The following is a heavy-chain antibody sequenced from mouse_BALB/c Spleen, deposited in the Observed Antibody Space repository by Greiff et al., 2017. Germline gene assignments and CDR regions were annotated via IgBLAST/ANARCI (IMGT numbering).Heavy chain of an antibody. J-gene: IGHJ4*01. CDR3: ARNRYDHYYYALDY. CDR1: GYTFTSYT. CDR2: INPSSGYT. Sequence: QVQLQQSGAELARPGASVKMSCKASGYTFTSYTMHWVKQRPGQGLEWIGYINPSSGYTNYNQKFKDKATLTADKSSSTAYMQLSSLTSEDSAVYYCARNRYDHYYYALDYLGQGTSVTVSS. D-gene: IGHD2-14*01. V-gene: IGHV1-4*01.